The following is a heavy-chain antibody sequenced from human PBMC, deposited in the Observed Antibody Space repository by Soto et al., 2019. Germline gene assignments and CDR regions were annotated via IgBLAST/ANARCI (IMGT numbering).Heavy chain of an antibody. D-gene: IGHD2-2*01. Sequence: SETLSLTCTVSGGSISSSSYYWGWIRQPPGKGLEWIGSIYYSGSTYYNPSLKSRVTISVDTSKNQFSLKLSSVTAADTAVYYCAIVVVPAAVDWGQGTLVTVSS. CDR3: AIVVVPAAVD. J-gene: IGHJ4*02. CDR2: IYYSGST. V-gene: IGHV4-39*01. CDR1: GGSISSSSYY.